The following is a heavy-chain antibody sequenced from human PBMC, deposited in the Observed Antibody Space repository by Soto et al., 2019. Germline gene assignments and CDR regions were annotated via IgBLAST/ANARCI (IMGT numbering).Heavy chain of an antibody. Sequence: GASVKVSCKASGYTFTSYAMHWVRQAPGQRLEWMGWINAGNGNTKYSRKFQGRVTITRDTSASTAYMELSSLRSEDTAVYYCARESSSWYVVNWFDPWGQGTLVTVSS. CDR3: ARESSSWYVVNWFDP. D-gene: IGHD6-13*01. V-gene: IGHV1-3*01. CDR1: GYTFTSYA. J-gene: IGHJ5*02. CDR2: INAGNGNT.